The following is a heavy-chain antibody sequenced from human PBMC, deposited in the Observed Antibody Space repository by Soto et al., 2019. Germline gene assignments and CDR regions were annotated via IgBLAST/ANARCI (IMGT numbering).Heavy chain of an antibody. CDR1: GYTFTSYG. CDR2: ISAYNGNT. CDR3: ASDLTTYYDFWSGPPDYGMDV. Sequence: ASVKVSCKASGYTFTSYGISWVRQAPGQGLEWMGWISAYNGNTNYAQKLQGRVTMTTDTSTSTAYMELRSLRSDDTAVYYCASDLTTYYDFWSGPPDYGMDVWGQGNTVTVSS. J-gene: IGHJ6*02. D-gene: IGHD3-3*01. V-gene: IGHV1-18*04.